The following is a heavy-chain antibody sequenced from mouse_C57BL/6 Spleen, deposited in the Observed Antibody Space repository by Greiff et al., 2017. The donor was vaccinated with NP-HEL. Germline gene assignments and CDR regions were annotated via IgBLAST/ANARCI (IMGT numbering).Heavy chain of an antibody. CDR2: ISDGGSYT. Sequence: EVKLMESGGGLVKPGGSLKLSCAASGFTFSSYAMSWVRQTPEKRLEWVATISDGGSYTYYPDNVKGRFTISRDNAKNNLYLQMSHLKSEDTAMYYCARGGLLYPPDTTFDYWGQGTTLTVSS. CDR1: GFTFSSYA. J-gene: IGHJ2*01. CDR3: ARGGLLYPPDTTFDY. V-gene: IGHV5-4*03. D-gene: IGHD2-12*01.